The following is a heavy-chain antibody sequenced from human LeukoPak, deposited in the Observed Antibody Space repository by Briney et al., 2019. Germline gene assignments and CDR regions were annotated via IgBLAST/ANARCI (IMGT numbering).Heavy chain of an antibody. CDR2: IKPDGTTK. D-gene: IGHD6-13*01. CDR3: ARSTPYGTTWYGRSDY. V-gene: IGHV3-7*03. CDR1: GFSFSNAW. J-gene: IGHJ4*02. Sequence: GGSLRLSCAASGFSFSNAWMSWVRQAPGKGLEWVANIKPDGTTKFYVDSVKGRFTISRDNALNSLYLQMNSLRAEDTAIYYCARSTPYGTTWYGRSDYWGQGTLVTVSS.